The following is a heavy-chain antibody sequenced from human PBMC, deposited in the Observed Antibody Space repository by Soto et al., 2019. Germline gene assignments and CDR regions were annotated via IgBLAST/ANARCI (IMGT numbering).Heavy chain of an antibody. CDR2: ISPIIGTA. CDR1: VCSFSSYA. Sequence: SVTVSYLACVCSFSSYAIIWVRQAPRQGLEWMGRISPIIGTANYAQKFQGRVTITANESTSTAYMELTSLRSEDSAVYYCAKGVRTTVPASYYCGIDVWGQGTTVTVSS. CDR3: AKGVRTTVPASYYCGIDV. J-gene: IGHJ6*02. D-gene: IGHD4-4*01. V-gene: IGHV1-69*11.